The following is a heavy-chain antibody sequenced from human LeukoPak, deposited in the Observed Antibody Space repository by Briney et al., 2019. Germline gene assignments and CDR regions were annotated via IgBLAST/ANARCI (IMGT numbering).Heavy chain of an antibody. J-gene: IGHJ6*03. Sequence: ASVKVSCKASGYTFTGYYMHWVRQAPGQGLEWMGWINPNSGGTNYAQKFQGRVTMTRDTSISTAYMELSRLRSDDTAVYYCARGTWNYYGSGSWYYMDVWGKGTTVTISS. CDR1: GYTFTGYY. CDR2: INPNSGGT. CDR3: ARGTWNYYGSGSWYYMDV. D-gene: IGHD3-10*01. V-gene: IGHV1-2*02.